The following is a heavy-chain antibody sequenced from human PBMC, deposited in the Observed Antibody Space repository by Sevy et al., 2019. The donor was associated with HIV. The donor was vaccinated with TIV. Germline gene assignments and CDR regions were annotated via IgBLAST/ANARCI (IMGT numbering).Heavy chain of an antibody. CDR3: VIGGRDSYVRYNDWHADY. CDR1: GYSFTTYW. J-gene: IGHJ4*02. D-gene: IGHD3-9*01. CDR2: IYPSDSEI. Sequence: GESLKISCKGSGYSFTTYWIGWVRQMPGKDLEWIGIIYPSDSEIRCRPPFQGQVTISADKSISTAYLQWSSLKASDSAVYYCVIGGRDSYVRYNDWHADYWGQGTLVTVSS. V-gene: IGHV5-51*01.